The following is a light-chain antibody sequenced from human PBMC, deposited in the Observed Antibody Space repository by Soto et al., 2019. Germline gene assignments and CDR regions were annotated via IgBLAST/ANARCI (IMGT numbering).Light chain of an antibody. CDR2: DVS. CDR1: SSDVGGYNY. V-gene: IGLV2-14*01. J-gene: IGLJ2*01. Sequence: QSALTQPASVSWSPGQSITISCTGTSSDVGGYNYVSWYQQHPGKAPKLMIYDVSNRPSGGSNRFSGSKSGNTASLTISGLQAEDEADYYCSSYTSSSTVVFGGGNKLTVL. CDR3: SSYTSSSTVV.